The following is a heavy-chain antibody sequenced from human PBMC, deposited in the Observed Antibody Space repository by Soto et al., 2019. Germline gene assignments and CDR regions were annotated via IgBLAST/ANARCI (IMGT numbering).Heavy chain of an antibody. CDR1: GFTFNMYW. J-gene: IGHJ4*02. Sequence: GGSLRLSCAGSGFTFNMYWMHWVRQVPGKGPVWVARIYNDGTYADYADSVKGRFTISRDNAKDTLYLQMNDLRAEDSALYHCTRGPRATSAGTTAYSGQAPLVTVS. V-gene: IGHV3-74*01. D-gene: IGHD6-13*01. CDR2: IYNDGTYA. CDR3: TRGPRATSAGTTAY.